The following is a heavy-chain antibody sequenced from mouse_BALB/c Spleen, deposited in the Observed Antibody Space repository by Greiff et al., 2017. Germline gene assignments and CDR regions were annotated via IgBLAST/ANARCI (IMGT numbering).Heavy chain of an antibody. V-gene: IGHV3-6*02. D-gene: IGHD1-1*02. J-gene: IGHJ4*01. CDR2: ISYDGSN. Sequence: EVQLVESGPGLVKPSQSLSLTCSVTGYSITSGYYWNWIRQFPGNKLEWMGYISYDGSNNYNPSLKNRISITRDTSKNQFFLKLNSVTTEDTATYYCARKGGNYDAMDYWGQGTSVTVAS. CDR1: GYSITSGYY. CDR3: ARKGGNYDAMDY.